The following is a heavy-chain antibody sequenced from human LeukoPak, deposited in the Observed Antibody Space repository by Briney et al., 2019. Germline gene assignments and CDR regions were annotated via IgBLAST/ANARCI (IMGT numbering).Heavy chain of an antibody. CDR3: AKEARRVVPAAKLPFFDY. Sequence: GGSLRLSCAASGFTFSSYAMSWVRQAPGKGLEWVSAISGSGGSTYYADSVKGRFTISRDNSKNTLYLQMNSLRAEDTAVYYCAKEARRVVPAAKLPFFDYWGQGTLVTVSS. CDR2: ISGSGGST. D-gene: IGHD2-2*01. J-gene: IGHJ4*02. V-gene: IGHV3-23*01. CDR1: GFTFSSYA.